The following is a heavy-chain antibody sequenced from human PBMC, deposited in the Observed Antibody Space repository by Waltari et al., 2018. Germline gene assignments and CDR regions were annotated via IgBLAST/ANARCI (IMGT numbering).Heavy chain of an antibody. D-gene: IGHD2-2*02. CDR2: IYYSGST. CDR1: GGSISSSSYY. V-gene: IGHV4-39*07. CDR3: ARNPGYCSSTSCYTYWFDP. Sequence: QLQLQESGPGLVKPSETLSLTCTVSGGSISSSSYYWGWIRQPPGKGLEWIGSIYYSGSTYYNPALKSRVTISVDTSKNQFSLKLSSVTAADTAVYYCARNPGYCSSTSCYTYWFDPWGQGTLVTVSS. J-gene: IGHJ5*02.